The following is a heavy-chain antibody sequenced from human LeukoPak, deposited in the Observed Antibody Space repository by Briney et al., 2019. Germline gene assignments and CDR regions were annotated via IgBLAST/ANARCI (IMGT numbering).Heavy chain of an antibody. V-gene: IGHV3-30*03. J-gene: IGHJ4*02. CDR3: ATSHDSSGND. Sequence: GGSLRLSCAASGFTLSSYGMHWVRQAPGKGLEWVAVISYDGSNKYYADSVKGRFTISRDNAKSSLYLQMNTLRAEDTAVYYCATSHDSSGNDWGQGTLVTVSS. D-gene: IGHD3-22*01. CDR2: ISYDGSNK. CDR1: GFTLSSYG.